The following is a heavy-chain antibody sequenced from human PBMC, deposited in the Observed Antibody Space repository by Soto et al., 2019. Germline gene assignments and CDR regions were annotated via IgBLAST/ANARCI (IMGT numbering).Heavy chain of an antibody. CDR1: GFSISTSGVG. CDR3: AHTPVSGYGSSWYRANYWFDH. Sequence: QITLKASGPTLVNPTQTLTLACAFSGFSISTSGVGVCWIRQPPGKALPWRALTDWDDDKRYSPSLKTRLTHTKDSSQIMVVLTMTNIDPVDTATYYCAHTPVSGYGSSWYRANYWFDHWGQGTLVTVSS. V-gene: IGHV2-5*02. J-gene: IGHJ5*02. CDR2: TDWDDDK. D-gene: IGHD6-13*01.